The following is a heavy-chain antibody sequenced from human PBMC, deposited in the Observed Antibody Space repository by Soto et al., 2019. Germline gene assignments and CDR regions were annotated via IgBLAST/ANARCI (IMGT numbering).Heavy chain of an antibody. CDR3: TTYSGAAFEY. CDR1: GLTFNNSW. CDR2: IRSKSDGGTT. D-gene: IGHD1-26*01. V-gene: IGHV3-15*01. J-gene: IGHJ4*02. Sequence: LRLSCVASGLTFNNSWMNWVRQAPVKGLEWVGRIRSKSDGGTTDYAAPVKGRFTISRDDSKNMVDLQMSSLKTEDTAIYYCTTYSGAAFEYWGQGALVTVSS.